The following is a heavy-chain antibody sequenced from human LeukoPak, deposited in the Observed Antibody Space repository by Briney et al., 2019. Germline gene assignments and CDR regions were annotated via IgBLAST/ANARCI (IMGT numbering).Heavy chain of an antibody. J-gene: IGHJ3*02. Sequence: ASVKVSCKASGGTFSSYAISWVGQAPGQGLKWMGGIILIFGTANYAQKFQGRVTITADESTSTAYMELSSLRSEDTAVYYCARKGSPADYGGNSYAFDIWGQGTMVTVSS. CDR3: ARKGSPADYGGNSYAFDI. D-gene: IGHD4-23*01. CDR1: GGTFSSYA. CDR2: IILIFGTA. V-gene: IGHV1-69*01.